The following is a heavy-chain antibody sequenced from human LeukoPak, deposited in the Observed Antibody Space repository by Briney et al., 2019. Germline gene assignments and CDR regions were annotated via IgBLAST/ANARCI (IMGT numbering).Heavy chain of an antibody. CDR1: GYTFTSYY. CDR2: INPSGGST. Sequence: ASVKVSCKASGYTFTSYYMHWVRQAPGQGLEWMGIINPSGGSTSYAQKFQGRVTMTRDTSTSTVYMELSSLRSEDTAVYYCARDRSPMPYGDYRYYFDYWGQGTPVTVSS. D-gene: IGHD4-17*01. V-gene: IGHV1-46*01. J-gene: IGHJ4*02. CDR3: ARDRSPMPYGDYRYYFDY.